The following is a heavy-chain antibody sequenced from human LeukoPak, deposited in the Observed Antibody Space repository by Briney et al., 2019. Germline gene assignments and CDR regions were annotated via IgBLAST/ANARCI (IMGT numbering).Heavy chain of an antibody. CDR1: GFTFSSYS. V-gene: IGHV3-48*04. D-gene: IGHD6-6*01. J-gene: IGHJ4*02. Sequence: GGSLRLSCAASGFTFSSYSMNWVRQAPGKGLEWVSYISGDSRAIYYADSVKGRFTISRDNAKNSLYLQMNSLRAEDTAGYYCARTLWKSSSSRWGQGTLVTVSS. CDR3: ARTLWKSSSSR. CDR2: ISGDSRAI.